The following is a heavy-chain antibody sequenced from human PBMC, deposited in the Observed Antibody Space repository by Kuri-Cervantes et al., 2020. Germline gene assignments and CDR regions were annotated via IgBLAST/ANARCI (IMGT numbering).Heavy chain of an antibody. CDR1: GYTFTSYG. D-gene: IGHD3-3*01. J-gene: IGHJ6*02. CDR2: ISAYNGNT. Sequence: ASVKVSCKASGYTFTSYGISWVRQAPGQGLEWMGWISAYNGNTNYAQKLQGRVTMTTDTSTSKAYMELRSLRSDDTAVYYCARELEGYPYGMDVWGQGTTVTVSS. V-gene: IGHV1-18*01. CDR3: ARELEGYPYGMDV.